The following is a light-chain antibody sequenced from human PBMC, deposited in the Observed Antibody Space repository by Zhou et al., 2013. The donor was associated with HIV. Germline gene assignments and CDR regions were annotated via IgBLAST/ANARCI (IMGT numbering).Light chain of an antibody. CDR3: QSYDSSLSVVV. CDR1: SSNIGTFP. J-gene: IGLJ2*01. Sequence: QSVLTQPPSTSGTPGQRVTISCSGSSSNIGTFPVNWYQQLPGTAPKLLIFGNNQRPSGVPDRFSGSQSGTSASLAITGLQAEDEADYYCQSYDSSLSVVVFGGGTKLTVL. V-gene: IGLV1-44*01. CDR2: GNN.